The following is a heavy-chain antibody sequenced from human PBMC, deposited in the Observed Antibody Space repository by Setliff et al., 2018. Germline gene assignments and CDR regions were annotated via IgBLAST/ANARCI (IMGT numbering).Heavy chain of an antibody. CDR3: RYWSGYYNKDY. CDR1: GGSFSNYY. V-gene: IGHV4-34*01. D-gene: IGHD3-3*01. J-gene: IGHJ4*02. CDR2: INDSGTT. Sequence: SETLSLTCTVYGGSFSNYYWGWIRQSPGKGLEWIGEINDSGTTNYSPSLKSRVTISLDASTNQFSLKLRSVSAADTAVYYCRYWSGYYNKDYWGQGTLVTVSS.